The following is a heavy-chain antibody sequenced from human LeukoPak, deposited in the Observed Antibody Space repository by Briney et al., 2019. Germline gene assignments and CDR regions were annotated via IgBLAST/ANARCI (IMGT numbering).Heavy chain of an antibody. V-gene: IGHV1-46*01. CDR1: GYTFTSYY. D-gene: IGHD3-22*01. J-gene: IGHJ4*02. Sequence: ASVKVSCKASGYTFTSYYMHWVRQAPGLGLEWMGIINPSGGSTSYAQKFQGRVTMTRDTSTSTVYMELSSLRSEDTAVYYCARNWIGDSSGYAPFDYWGQGTLVTVSS. CDR2: INPSGGST. CDR3: ARNWIGDSSGYAPFDY.